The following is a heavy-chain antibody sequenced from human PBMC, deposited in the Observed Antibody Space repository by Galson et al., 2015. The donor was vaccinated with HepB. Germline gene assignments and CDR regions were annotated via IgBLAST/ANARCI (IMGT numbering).Heavy chain of an antibody. J-gene: IGHJ4*02. D-gene: IGHD6-13*01. CDR1: GFTFSSYA. Sequence: SLRLSCTASGFTFSSYAMHWVRQAPGKGLEYVSAISSNGGSTYYAHSVKGRFTISRDNSKNTPYLQMSSLRAEDTAVYSCVKLRLAAAISGWGQGTLVTVSS. V-gene: IGHV3-64D*06. CDR3: VKLRLAAAISG. CDR2: ISSNGGST.